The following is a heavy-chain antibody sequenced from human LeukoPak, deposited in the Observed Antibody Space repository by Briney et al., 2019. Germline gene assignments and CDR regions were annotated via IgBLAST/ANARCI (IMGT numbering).Heavy chain of an antibody. CDR1: GGSISSGGYS. CDR2: IYHGGST. V-gene: IGHV4-30-2*01. CDR3: ARLTTGLYFDY. J-gene: IGHJ4*02. D-gene: IGHD4-17*01. Sequence: SQTLSLTCAFSGGSISSGGYSWSCIRQPPGEGLEWIGYIYHGGSTSYNPSLKSRVTISLDKSKNQFSLKLSSVTAADTAVYYCARLTTGLYFDYWGQGTLVTVSS.